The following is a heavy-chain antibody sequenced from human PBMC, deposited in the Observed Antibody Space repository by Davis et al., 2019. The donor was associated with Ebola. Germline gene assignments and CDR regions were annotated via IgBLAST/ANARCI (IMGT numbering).Heavy chain of an antibody. CDR1: GFIFRSYV. D-gene: IGHD1-26*01. J-gene: IGHJ3*02. V-gene: IGHV3-23*01. CDR2: LGTSADT. Sequence: GGSLRLSCAASGFIFRSYVMSWVRQAPGKGLEWVSTLGTSADTYYADSVKGRFTISRDNSKNTLYLQMNGLRVEDTAIYYCAKDTSNIWFDKWGQGTMVTVSS. CDR3: AKDTSNIWFDK.